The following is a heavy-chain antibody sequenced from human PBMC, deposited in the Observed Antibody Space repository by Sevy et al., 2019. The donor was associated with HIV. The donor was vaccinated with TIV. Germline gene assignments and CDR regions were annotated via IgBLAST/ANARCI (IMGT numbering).Heavy chain of an antibody. CDR3: VRYRPTLIRGVIITRWFDP. Sequence: SETLSLTCTVSGGSFSSYHWWSWVRQPPGKGLEWIGEISHNGSTNYNPSLKSRVTISLDKSKNQSSLRLTSVTAADTAVYYCVRYRPTLIRGVIITRWFDPWGQGTLVTVSS. J-gene: IGHJ5*02. CDR1: GGSFSSYHW. D-gene: IGHD3-10*01. CDR2: ISHNGST. V-gene: IGHV4-4*02.